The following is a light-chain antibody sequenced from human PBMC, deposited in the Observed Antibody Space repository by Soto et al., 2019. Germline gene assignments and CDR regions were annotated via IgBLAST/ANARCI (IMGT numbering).Light chain of an antibody. CDR1: SSNIGSNP. CDR2: HGN. J-gene: IGLJ2*01. V-gene: IGLV1-44*01. CDR3: AAWDDTLNGVV. Sequence: QSVLTQPPSASGTPRQRVTISCSGSSSNIGSNPVNWYQQLPGAAPKLLIYHGNQRPSGVPDRFSGSKSGTSASLAIGGLQSEDEADYFCAAWDDTLNGVVFGGGTQLTVL.